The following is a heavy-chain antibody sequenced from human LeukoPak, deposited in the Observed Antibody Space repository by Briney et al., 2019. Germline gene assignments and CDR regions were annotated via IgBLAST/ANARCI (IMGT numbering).Heavy chain of an antibody. CDR3: AGSRYCSGGTCYATFDY. V-gene: IGHV4-4*07. CDR1: GGSISSYY. J-gene: IGHJ4*02. CDR2: IYTSGST. Sequence: SETLSLTCTVSGGSISSYYWSRIRQPAGKGLEYIGRIYTSGSTNYNPSLKSRVTMSVDTSKNHFSLKLSSVTAADTALYYCAGSRYCSGGTCYATFDYWGQGTLVTVSS. D-gene: IGHD2-15*01.